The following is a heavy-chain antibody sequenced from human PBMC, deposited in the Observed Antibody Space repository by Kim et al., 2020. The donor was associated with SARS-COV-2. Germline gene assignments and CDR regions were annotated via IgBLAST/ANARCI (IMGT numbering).Heavy chain of an antibody. D-gene: IGHD3-9*01. V-gene: IGHV4-31*03. CDR2: IYYSGST. CDR1: GGSISSGGYY. Sequence: SETLSLTCTVSGGSISSGGYYWSWIRQHPGKGLEWIGYIYYSGSTYYNPSLKSRVTISVDTSKNQFSLKLSSVTAADTAVYYCARYYDILTGYSALGTFDIWGQGTMVTVSS. J-gene: IGHJ3*02. CDR3: ARYYDILTGYSALGTFDI.